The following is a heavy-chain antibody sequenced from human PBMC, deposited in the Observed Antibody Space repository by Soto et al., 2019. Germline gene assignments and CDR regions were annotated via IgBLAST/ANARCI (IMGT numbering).Heavy chain of an antibody. CDR1: GYTFTSYV. CDR3: AREFPSLSSSWREYFQH. Sequence: QVQLVQSGAEVKQPGASVKVSCKASGYTFTSYVMHWVRQAPGQRLEWMGWINAGNGKTKCSQKFQGRVTISRDTSENTAYMELSSLRSEDTAVYYCAREFPSLSSSWREYFQHWGQGTLVTVSS. CDR2: INAGNGKT. D-gene: IGHD6-13*01. V-gene: IGHV1-3*01. J-gene: IGHJ1*01.